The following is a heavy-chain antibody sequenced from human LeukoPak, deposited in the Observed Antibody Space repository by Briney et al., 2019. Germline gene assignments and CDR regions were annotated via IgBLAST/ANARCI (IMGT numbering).Heavy chain of an antibody. V-gene: IGHV1-2*02. J-gene: IGHJ4*02. CDR3: ARDHYGGNSEFNY. CDR2: INPSSGDT. Sequence: GASVKVSCKASGYTFTGYYLHWVRQAPGQGLEWMGWINPSSGDTNYAQKFQGRVTMTRDTSISAAYMELSRLRSDDTAVYYCARDHYGGNSEFNYWGQGTLVTVSS. D-gene: IGHD4-23*01. CDR1: GYTFTGYY.